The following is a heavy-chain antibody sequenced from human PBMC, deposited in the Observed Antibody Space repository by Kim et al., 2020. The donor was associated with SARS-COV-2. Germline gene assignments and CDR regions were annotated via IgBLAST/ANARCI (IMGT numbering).Heavy chain of an antibody. CDR1: GGSISSSSYY. J-gene: IGHJ5*02. D-gene: IGHD3-10*01. CDR2: IYYSGST. Sequence: SETLSLTCTVSGGSISSSSYYWGWIRQPPGKGLEWIGSIYYSGSTYYNPSLKSRVTISVDTSKNQFSLKLSSVTAADTAVYYCARQGGSGSYHLGWFDPWGQGTLVTVSS. CDR3: ARQGGSGSYHLGWFDP. V-gene: IGHV4-39*01.